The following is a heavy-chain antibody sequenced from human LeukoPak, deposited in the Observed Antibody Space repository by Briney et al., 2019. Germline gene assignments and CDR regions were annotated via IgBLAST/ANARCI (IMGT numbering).Heavy chain of an antibody. CDR2: INTDESNT. D-gene: IGHD5-24*01. CDR3: AKAGGGMAAMRTLGTFDI. Sequence: GGSLRLSCAASGFTFSSFWMHWVRQAPGKGPVWVSRINTDESNTIYADSVKGRFAISRDNAKNTLYLQMNSLSAEDTAVYYCAKAGGGMAAMRTLGTFDIWGQGTMVTVSS. V-gene: IGHV3-74*01. J-gene: IGHJ3*02. CDR1: GFTFSSFW.